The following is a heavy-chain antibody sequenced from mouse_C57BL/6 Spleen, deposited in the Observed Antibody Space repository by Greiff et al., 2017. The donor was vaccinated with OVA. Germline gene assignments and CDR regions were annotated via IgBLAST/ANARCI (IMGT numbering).Heavy chain of an antibody. CDR1: GYTFTDYN. J-gene: IGHJ2*01. Sequence: EVMLQQSGPELVKPGASVKMSCKASGYTFTDYNMHWVKQSHGKSLEWIGYINPNNGGTSYNQKFKGKATLTVNKSSSTAYMELRSLTSEDSAVYYCARYGGIQFPYFDYWGQGTTLTVSS. D-gene: IGHD1-1*02. CDR2: INPNNGGT. V-gene: IGHV1-22*01. CDR3: ARYGGIQFPYFDY.